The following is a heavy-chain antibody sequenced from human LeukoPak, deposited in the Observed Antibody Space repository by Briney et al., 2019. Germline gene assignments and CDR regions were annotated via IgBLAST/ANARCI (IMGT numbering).Heavy chain of an antibody. CDR1: GGTFSSYA. D-gene: IGHD5-24*01. CDR3: ASRNPVEMATIGQDAFDI. CDR2: IIPIFGTA. J-gene: IGHJ3*02. Sequence: GASVKVSCKASGGTFSSYAISWVRQAPGQGLEWMGGIIPIFGTANYAQKFQGRVTITADESTSTAYMELSSLRSEDTAVYYCASRNPVEMATIGQDAFDIWGQGTMVTVSS. V-gene: IGHV1-69*01.